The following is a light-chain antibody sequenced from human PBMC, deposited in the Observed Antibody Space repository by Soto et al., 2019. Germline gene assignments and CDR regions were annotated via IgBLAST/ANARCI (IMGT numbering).Light chain of an antibody. Sequence: DSHLTQSPSFLSASVGDRVTITCRASQGISSYLAWYQKKPGKAPKLLIYAASTLQSGVPLRFSGSGSGTSFTLTISSLQPEDVATYCCPLPPCHPITFAQGTRLENK. CDR3: PLPPCHPIT. J-gene: IGKJ5*01. CDR1: QGISSY. V-gene: IGKV1-9*01. CDR2: AAS.